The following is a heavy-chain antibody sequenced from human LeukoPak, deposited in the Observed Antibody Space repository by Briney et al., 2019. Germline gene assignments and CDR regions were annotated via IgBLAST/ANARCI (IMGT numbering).Heavy chain of an antibody. CDR3: ARDTLVRGSYYD. V-gene: IGHV4-34*01. CDR1: GGSFSGYY. CDR2: INHSGST. Sequence: SETLSLTCAVYGGSFSGYYGSWIRQPPGKGLEWIGEINHSGSTNYNPSLKSRVTISVDTSKNQFSLKLSSVTAADTAVYYCARDTLVRGSYYDWGQGTLVTVSS. D-gene: IGHD1-26*01. J-gene: IGHJ4*02.